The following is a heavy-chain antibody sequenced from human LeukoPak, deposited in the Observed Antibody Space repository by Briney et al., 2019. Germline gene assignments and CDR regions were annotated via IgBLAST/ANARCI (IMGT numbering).Heavy chain of an antibody. D-gene: IGHD5-18*01. Sequence: GGSLRLSCAASGFTFSSYWMSWVRQAPGKGLEWVANIKQDGSEKYYADSVKGRFTISRDNSKNTLYLQMNSLRAEDTAVYYCARDVYSYGFSFDYWGQGTLVTVSS. CDR3: ARDVYSYGFSFDY. J-gene: IGHJ4*02. CDR2: IKQDGSEK. CDR1: GFTFSSYW. V-gene: IGHV3-7*01.